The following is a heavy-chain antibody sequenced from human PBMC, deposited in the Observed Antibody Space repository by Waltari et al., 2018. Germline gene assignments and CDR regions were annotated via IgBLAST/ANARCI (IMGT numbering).Heavy chain of an antibody. CDR2: VSNSGDT. V-gene: IGHV4-61*01. J-gene: IGHJ4*02. Sequence: QVQLQESGPGLLKPSETLSLTCTVSGGSVTSASDYWSWIRQPPGKGLEWIGYVSNSGDTNYKPSLRGRGTISLDTSRNQFSLKVSSVTAADTAMYYCARGSDAYKTAYWGQGTLVTVS. CDR3: ARGSDAYKTAY. D-gene: IGHD1-1*01. CDR1: GGSVTSASDY.